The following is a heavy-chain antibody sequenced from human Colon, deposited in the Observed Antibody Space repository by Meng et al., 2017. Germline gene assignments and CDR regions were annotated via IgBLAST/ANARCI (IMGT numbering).Heavy chain of an antibody. D-gene: IGHD6-19*01. CDR2: IGHSGIT. V-gene: IGHV4-39*01. CDR1: GGSISTSGYY. Sequence: QPQLQESGPGRVKPSEALSRTCSVSGGSISTSGYYWGWIRQPPGKGLEWIGSIGHSGITYYTPSLKSRVTVSIDTSKSQFSLKLTSVTAADTAVYYCVRSSGWVRTGFDPWGQGTLVTVSS. CDR3: VRSSGWVRTGFDP. J-gene: IGHJ5*02.